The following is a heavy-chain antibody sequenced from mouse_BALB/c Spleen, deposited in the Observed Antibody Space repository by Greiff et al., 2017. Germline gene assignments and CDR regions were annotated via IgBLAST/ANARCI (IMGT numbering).Heavy chain of an antibody. D-gene: IGHD2-10*02. CDR2: INSNGGST. CDR3: ARGQYGNYGGY. Sequence: EVQLVESGGGLVQPGGSLKLSCAASGFTFSSYGMSWVRQTPDKRLELVATINSNGGSTYYPDSVKGRFTISRDNAKNTLYLQMSSLKSEDTAMYYCARGQYGNYGGYWGQGTTLTVSS. CDR1: GFTFSSYG. J-gene: IGHJ2*01. V-gene: IGHV5-6-3*01.